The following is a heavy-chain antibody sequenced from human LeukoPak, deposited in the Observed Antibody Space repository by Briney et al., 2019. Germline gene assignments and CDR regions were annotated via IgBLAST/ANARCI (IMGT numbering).Heavy chain of an antibody. V-gene: IGHV4-34*01. Sequence: PSETLSLTCAVYGGSFSGYYWSWIRQPPGKGLEWIGEINHSGSTNYNPSLKSRVTISVDTSKNRFSLKLSSVTAADTAVYYCARGEDVVVPAAKQPLDVWGKGTTVTVSS. CDR2: INHSGST. D-gene: IGHD2-2*01. CDR1: GGSFSGYY. J-gene: IGHJ6*04. CDR3: ARGEDVVVPAAKQPLDV.